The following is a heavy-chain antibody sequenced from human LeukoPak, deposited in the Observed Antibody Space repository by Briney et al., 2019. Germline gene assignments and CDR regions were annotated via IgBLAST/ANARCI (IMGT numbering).Heavy chain of an antibody. CDR1: GVSISNHY. CDR3: VRHSRVVAFDY. D-gene: IGHD2-15*01. J-gene: IGHJ4*02. Sequence: PSETLSLTCTVSGVSISNHYSSWIRQPPGKGLEWIGYIYYTGNTNYNPSLKSRVTISEDTSKNQVSLRLSSVTAADTAVYYCVRHSRVVAFDYWGQGNLVTVSS. V-gene: IGHV4-59*08. CDR2: IYYTGNT.